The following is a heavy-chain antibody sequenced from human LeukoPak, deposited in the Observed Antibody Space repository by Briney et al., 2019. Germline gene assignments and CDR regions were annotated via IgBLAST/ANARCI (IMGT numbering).Heavy chain of an antibody. CDR1: GFTFSNAW. CDR2: IKRKTDGGTT. Sequence: GGSLRLSRAASGFTFSNAWMSWVRQAPGKGLEWVGHIKRKTDGGTTDFAAPVKGRFTISRDDSENTLYLQMDSLKTKDTAVYYCTTEGYNYGYHSFDIWGQGTMVTVSS. J-gene: IGHJ3*02. D-gene: IGHD5-18*01. V-gene: IGHV3-15*01. CDR3: TTEGYNYGYHSFDI.